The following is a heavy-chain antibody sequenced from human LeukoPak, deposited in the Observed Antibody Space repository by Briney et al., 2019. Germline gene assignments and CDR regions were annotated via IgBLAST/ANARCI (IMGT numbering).Heavy chain of an antibody. CDR3: ARGRIAVTLYYGMDV. J-gene: IGHJ6*02. CDR2: IGGSGGRT. V-gene: IGHV3-23*01. Sequence: GGSLRLSCAATGFTFRSHAMNWVRQAPGKGLEWVSGIGGSGGRTYYADSVTGRFTISRDNSKNTVYLQMNSLRAADTAVYYCARGRIAVTLYYGMDVWGHGTTVTVFS. CDR1: GFTFRSHA. D-gene: IGHD6-19*01.